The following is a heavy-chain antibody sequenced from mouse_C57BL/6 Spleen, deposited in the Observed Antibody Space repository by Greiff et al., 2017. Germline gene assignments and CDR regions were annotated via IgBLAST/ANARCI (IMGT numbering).Heavy chain of an antibody. CDR3: ARGGTVVAYYAMDY. V-gene: IGHV1-69*01. J-gene: IGHJ4*01. CDR1: GYTFTSYW. D-gene: IGHD1-1*01. CDR2: IDPSDSYT. Sequence: QVQLQQPGAELVMPAASVKLSCKASGYTFTSYWMHWVKQRPGQGLEWIGEIDPSDSYTNYNQKFKGKSTLTVDKSSSTAYMQLSSLTSEDSAVYYCARGGTVVAYYAMDYWGQGTSVTVSS.